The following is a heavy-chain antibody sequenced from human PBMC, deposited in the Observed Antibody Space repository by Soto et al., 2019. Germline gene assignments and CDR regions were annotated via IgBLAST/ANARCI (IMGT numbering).Heavy chain of an antibody. D-gene: IGHD6-6*01. CDR1: GFIFDDYA. CDR3: AKDMFSSSSAATFDY. CDR2: ISWQSGSL. J-gene: IGHJ4*02. Sequence: EVQLVESGGGLAQPGRSLRLSCAASGFIFDDYAMHWVRQAPGKGLDWVSGISWQSGSLRYAESVKGRFTISRDNAQNPLYLQMNSLRGEDTAFDYCAKDMFSSSSAATFDYWCQGIQVTVSS. V-gene: IGHV3-9*01.